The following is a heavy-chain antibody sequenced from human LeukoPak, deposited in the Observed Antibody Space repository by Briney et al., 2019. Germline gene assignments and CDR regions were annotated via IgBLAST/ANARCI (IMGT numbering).Heavy chain of an antibody. CDR1: GGSFSSYY. Sequence: SETLSLTCTVSGGSFSSYYWSWIRQPAGKGLEWIGRIYTSGSTNYNPSLKSRVTMSVDTSKNQFSLKLSSVTAADTAVYYCARDSRSVVITLAGFDYWGQGTLVTVSS. J-gene: IGHJ4*02. D-gene: IGHD1-14*01. CDR2: IYTSGST. CDR3: ARDSRSVVITLAGFDY. V-gene: IGHV4-4*07.